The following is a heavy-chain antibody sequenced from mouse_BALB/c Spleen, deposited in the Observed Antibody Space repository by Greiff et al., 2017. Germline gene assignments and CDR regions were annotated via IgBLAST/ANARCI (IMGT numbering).Heavy chain of an antibody. Sequence: VQLQQSGPGLVKPSQSLSLTCSVTGYSITSGYFWYWIRQFPGNILEWMGYIRYDGSNNYNPSLKNRISITSDTSKNQFFLKLNCVTTEDTATYYCASGYYGSSYYCDYWGQGTTLTGSS. CDR2: IRYDGSN. CDR1: GYSITSGYF. J-gene: IGHJ2*01. CDR3: ASGYYGSSYYCDY. V-gene: IGHV3-6*02. D-gene: IGHD1-1*01.